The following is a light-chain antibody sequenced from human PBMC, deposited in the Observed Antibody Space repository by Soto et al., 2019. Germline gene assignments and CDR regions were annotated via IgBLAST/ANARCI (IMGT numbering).Light chain of an antibody. CDR1: SSDVGGYNY. Sequence: QSALTQPPSASGSPGQSVTISCTGTSSDVGGYNYVSWYQQHPGKAPKLMIYEVSKRPSGVPDRFSGSKSGNTASLTVSGLQAEDEAEYYCSSYAGRVVFGGGTKVTVL. V-gene: IGLV2-8*01. J-gene: IGLJ2*01. CDR3: SSYAGRVV. CDR2: EVS.